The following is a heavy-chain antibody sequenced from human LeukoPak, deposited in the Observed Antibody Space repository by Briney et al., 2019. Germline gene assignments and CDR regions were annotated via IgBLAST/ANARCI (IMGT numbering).Heavy chain of an antibody. D-gene: IGHD3-9*01. CDR3: ARGDYDILTGYSHSSYYYYGMDV. J-gene: IGHJ6*02. V-gene: IGHV3-30-3*01. CDR1: GFTFSSYA. CDR2: ISYDGSNK. Sequence: GGSLRLSCAASGFTFSSYAMHWVRQAPGKGLEWVAVISYDGSNKYYADSVKGRFTISRDNSKNTLYLQMNSLRAEDTAVYYCARGDYDILTGYSHSSYYYYGMDVWGQGTTVTVSS.